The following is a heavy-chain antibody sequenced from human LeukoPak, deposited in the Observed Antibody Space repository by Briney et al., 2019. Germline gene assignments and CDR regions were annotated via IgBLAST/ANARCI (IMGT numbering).Heavy chain of an antibody. Sequence: GASLRVSCKPSGYIFNGYDINWVRQAPGRGLEWMGWVNTTFGKTDYAETFRGRVTMTSDRSISTAYMELSTFRSEDTGFYSVARGEYTSGFSDAFDIWGQGTVVSVSP. D-gene: IGHD3-22*01. V-gene: IGHV1-8*02. CDR2: VNTTFGKT. J-gene: IGHJ3*02. CDR1: GYIFNGYD. CDR3: ARGEYTSGFSDAFDI.